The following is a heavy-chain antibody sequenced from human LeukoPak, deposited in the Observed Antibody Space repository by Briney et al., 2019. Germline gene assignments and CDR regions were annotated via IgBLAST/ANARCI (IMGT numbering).Heavy chain of an antibody. Sequence: GASVTVSCKASGYTFTSYDINWVRQAPGQGLEWMGWMNPNSGGTNYAQKFQGRVTMTRDTSISTAYMELSRLRFDDTAVYYCARVVAASSELDYYYYMDVWGKGTTVTVSS. V-gene: IGHV1-2*02. CDR1: GYTFTSYD. J-gene: IGHJ6*03. CDR3: ARVVAASSELDYYYYMDV. CDR2: MNPNSGGT. D-gene: IGHD6-6*01.